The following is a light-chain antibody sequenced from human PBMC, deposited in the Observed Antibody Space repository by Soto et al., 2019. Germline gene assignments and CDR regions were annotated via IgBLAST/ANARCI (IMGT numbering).Light chain of an antibody. CDR1: SSDIGAGHD. Sequence: QSVRTQRPSLSGAPGQRVTISCTGSSSDIGAGHDVHWYQRLPGTSPKLLIYCNGNRPSVVPDRFSGSKSRTSSSLAITGPHAEDEPYYYCQSYYSRLSGSQVFGNGTKLTVL. V-gene: IGLV1-40*01. CDR2: CNG. J-gene: IGLJ1*01. CDR3: QSYYSRLSGSQV.